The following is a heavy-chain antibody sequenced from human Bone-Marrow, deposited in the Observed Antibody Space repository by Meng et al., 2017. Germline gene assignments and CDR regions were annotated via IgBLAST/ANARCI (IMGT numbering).Heavy chain of an antibody. V-gene: IGHV4-31*03. J-gene: IGHJ2*01. CDR3: ASLYGDSSVWYLDL. CDR2: IYYSGST. CDR1: GGSISSGNHY. D-gene: IGHD4-17*01. Sequence: QLQRQGSGPGLVKPSQTLSLTCTVSGGSISSGNHYWSWIRQHPGKGLEYIGYIYYSGSTYYNPSLKSRVIISVDTSKNQFSLRLNSVTAADTAVYYCASLYGDSSVWYLDLWGRGTLVTVSS.